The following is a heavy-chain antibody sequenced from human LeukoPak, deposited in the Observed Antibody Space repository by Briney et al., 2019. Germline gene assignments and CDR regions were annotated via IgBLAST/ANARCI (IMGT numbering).Heavy chain of an antibody. CDR3: ARVKEAAAGV. D-gene: IGHD6-13*01. J-gene: IGHJ3*01. CDR2: IYYSGST. CDR1: GGSISSYY. V-gene: IGHV4-59*12. Sequence: SETLSLTCTVSGGSISSYYWNWLRQPPGKGLKWIGYIYYSGSTNYNPSFKSRVTISVDKSKNQFSLKLSSVTAADTAVYYCARVKEAAAGVWGQGTMVTVSS.